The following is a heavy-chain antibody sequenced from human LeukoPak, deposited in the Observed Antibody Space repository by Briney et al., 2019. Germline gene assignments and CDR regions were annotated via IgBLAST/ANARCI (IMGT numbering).Heavy chain of an antibody. D-gene: IGHD3-9*01. V-gene: IGHV4-59*11. CDR2: IYYNGST. J-gene: IGHJ4*02. CDR1: GASISSHY. CDR3: ARVGDVVRYFDWLFFDY. Sequence: PSETLSLTCTVSGASISSHYWSWIRQPPGKGLEWLGYIYYNGSTNYNPSLKSQVSISVDTSKIQFSVKLRSVTDADMSVYECARVGDVVRYFDWLFFDYWGQGTLVTVSS.